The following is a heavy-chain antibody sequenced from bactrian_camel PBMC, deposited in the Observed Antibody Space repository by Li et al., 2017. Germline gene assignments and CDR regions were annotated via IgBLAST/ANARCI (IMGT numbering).Heavy chain of an antibody. CDR1: GSIYDTMC. J-gene: IGHJ3*01. Sequence: VQLVESGGGSVLPGGSLRLSCASSGSIYDTMCMGWVRQAPGGPREGVATVDKRGELTYADFVKGRFTITQDNAKSTVYLQMNSLRPEDSAITRNTYNLLALLSRTL. D-gene: IGHD1*01. V-gene: IGHV3S53*01. CDR2: VDKRGEL.